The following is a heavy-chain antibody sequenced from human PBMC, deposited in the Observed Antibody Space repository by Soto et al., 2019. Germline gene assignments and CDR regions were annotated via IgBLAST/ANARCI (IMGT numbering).Heavy chain of an antibody. CDR3: VRDSGNGWKDY. D-gene: IGHD6-19*01. V-gene: IGHV4-4*02. J-gene: IGHJ4*02. CDR2: IDHSGST. Sequence: QVQLQESGPGLVKPSGTLSLTCAVSGGSISSTNWWNWVRQPPGKGLEWIGEIDHSGSTNYNPSLKGRVTRSVDKPKNQFSLKLSSVTAADTAVYYCVRDSGNGWKDYWGQGTLVTVSS. CDR1: GGSISSTNW.